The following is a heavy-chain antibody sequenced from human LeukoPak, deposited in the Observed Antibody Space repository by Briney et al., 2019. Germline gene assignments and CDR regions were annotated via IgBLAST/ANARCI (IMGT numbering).Heavy chain of an antibody. CDR1: GYTFNNHY. Sequence: ASGKVSCKASGYTFNNHYMYWVRQAPGQGLEWMGVINPSGGSTSYAQKFQGRVTMTRDTSTRTVYMEVNSLRSEDTAVYYCARQGTYSSAIGMGYWGQGTLVTVSS. J-gene: IGHJ4*02. CDR3: ARQGTYSSAIGMGY. V-gene: IGHV1-46*02. D-gene: IGHD6-19*01. CDR2: INPSGGST.